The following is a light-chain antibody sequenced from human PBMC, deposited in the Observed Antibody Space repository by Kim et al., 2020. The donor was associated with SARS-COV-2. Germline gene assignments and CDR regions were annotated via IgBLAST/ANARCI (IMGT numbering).Light chain of an antibody. CDR2: NDS. Sequence: SYELTQPPSVSVSPGHTARITCSGHALPKQYAYWYQQKPGQAPVLVIYNDSQRPSGLPERFSGSSSGTTVTLTISGVQAEDEADYYCQSADSNVVFGGGT. V-gene: IGLV3-25*03. J-gene: IGLJ2*01. CDR3: QSADSNVV. CDR1: ALPKQY.